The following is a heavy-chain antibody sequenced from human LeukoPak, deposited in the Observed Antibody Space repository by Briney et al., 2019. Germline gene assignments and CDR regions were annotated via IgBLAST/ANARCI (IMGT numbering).Heavy chain of an antibody. Sequence: GGSLRLSCAASGFTFSSYGMHWVRQAPGKGLEWVAFIRYDGSNKYYADSVKGRFTISRDNSKNTLYLQMNSLRAEDTAVYYCAKYLEYRQLNYFDYWGQGTLVTVSS. J-gene: IGHJ4*02. CDR1: GFTFSSYG. D-gene: IGHD2/OR15-2a*01. CDR2: IRYDGSNK. CDR3: AKYLEYRQLNYFDY. V-gene: IGHV3-30*02.